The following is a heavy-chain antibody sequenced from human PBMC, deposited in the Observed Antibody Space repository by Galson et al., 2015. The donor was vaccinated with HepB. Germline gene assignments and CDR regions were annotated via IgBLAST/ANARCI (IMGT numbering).Heavy chain of an antibody. D-gene: IGHD3-10*01. Sequence: SVKVSCKASGYTFTSYAMNWVRQAPGQGLEWMGWINTNTGNPTYAQGFTGRFVFSLDTSVSTAYLQISSLKAEDTAVYYCAGVGETRDGECFDYWGQGTLVTVSS. CDR3: AGVGETRDGECFDY. CDR1: GYTFTSYA. J-gene: IGHJ4*02. CDR2: INTNTGNP. V-gene: IGHV7-4-1*02.